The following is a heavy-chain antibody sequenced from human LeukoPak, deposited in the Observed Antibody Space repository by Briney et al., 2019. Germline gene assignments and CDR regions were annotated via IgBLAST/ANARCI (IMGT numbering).Heavy chain of an antibody. J-gene: IGHJ6*03. CDR2: INHSGST. CDR1: GGSFSGYY. D-gene: IGHD2-2*01. CDR3: ARLKGYCSSTSCYAGAHYYYYYYMDV. V-gene: IGHV4-34*01. Sequence: PSETLSLTCAVYGGSFSGYYWSWIRQPPGKGLEWIREINHSGSTNYNPSLKSRVTISVDTSKNQFSLKLSSVTAADTAVYYCARLKGYCSSTSCYAGAHYYYYYYMDVWGKGTTVTISS.